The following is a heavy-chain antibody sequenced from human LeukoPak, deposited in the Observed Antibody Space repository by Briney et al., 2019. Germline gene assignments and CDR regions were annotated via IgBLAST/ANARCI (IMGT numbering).Heavy chain of an antibody. CDR2: IYHSGST. J-gene: IGHJ5*02. CDR1: GYSISSDYY. CDR3: ARLDCSSTSCYGGYNWFDP. D-gene: IGHD2-2*01. Sequence: SETLSLTCAVSGYSISSDYYWGWIRQPPGKGLEWIGNIYHSGSTYYSPSPKSRVTISVDTSKNQFSLKLSSVTAADTAVYYCARLDCSSTSCYGGYNWFDPWGQGTLVTVSS. V-gene: IGHV4-38-2*01.